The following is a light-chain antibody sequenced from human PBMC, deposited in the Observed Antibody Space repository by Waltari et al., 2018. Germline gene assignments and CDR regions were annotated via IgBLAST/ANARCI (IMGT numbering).Light chain of an antibody. Sequence: DIQMTQSPSTLSASVGDRVTITCRASQSISSWLAWYQQKPGKAPRLLIYKACSLESGVPSRFSGSGSGTEFTLTISSLQPDDFATYYCQQYNSYITFGQGTRLEIK. V-gene: IGKV1-5*03. CDR1: QSISSW. CDR3: QQYNSYIT. CDR2: KAC. J-gene: IGKJ5*01.